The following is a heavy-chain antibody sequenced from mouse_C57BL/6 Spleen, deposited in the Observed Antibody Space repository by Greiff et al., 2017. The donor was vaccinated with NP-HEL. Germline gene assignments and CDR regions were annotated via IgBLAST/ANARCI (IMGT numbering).Heavy chain of an antibody. Sequence: ESGPGLVKPSQSLSLTCSVTGYSITSGYYWNWIRQFPGNKLEWMGYISYDGSNNYNPSLKNRISITRDTSKNQFFLKLNSVTTEDTATYYCAREGDGPPFAYWGQGTLVTVSA. V-gene: IGHV3-6*01. CDR3: AREGDGPPFAY. CDR2: ISYDGSN. CDR1: GYSITSGYY. D-gene: IGHD2-3*01. J-gene: IGHJ3*01.